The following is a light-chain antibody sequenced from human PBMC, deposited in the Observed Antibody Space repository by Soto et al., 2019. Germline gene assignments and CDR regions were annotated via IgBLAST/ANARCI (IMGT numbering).Light chain of an antibody. CDR2: YDD. J-gene: IGLJ2*01. Sequence: QSVLTQPHSVSEAPRQRVTISCSGSSSNIGNNAVNWYQQLPGKAPKLLIYYDDLLPSGVSDRFSGSKSGTSASLAISGLQYEDEADYYCAAWDDSLNGRVFGGGTQLTVL. V-gene: IGLV1-36*01. CDR3: AAWDDSLNGRV. CDR1: SSNIGNNA.